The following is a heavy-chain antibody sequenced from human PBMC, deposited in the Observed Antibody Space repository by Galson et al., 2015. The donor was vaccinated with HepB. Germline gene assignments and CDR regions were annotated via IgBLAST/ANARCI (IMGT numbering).Heavy chain of an antibody. Sequence: SLRLSCAASGFTFSSYAMSWVRQAPGKGLEWVSAISGSGGSTYYADSVKGRYTISRDNSKNTLYLQMNSLRAEDTAVYYCVKGAYDILTGYYIPYYYYYGMDVWGQGTTVTVSS. J-gene: IGHJ6*02. CDR2: ISGSGGST. CDR3: VKGAYDILTGYYIPYYYYYGMDV. V-gene: IGHV3-23*01. D-gene: IGHD3-9*01. CDR1: GFTFSSYA.